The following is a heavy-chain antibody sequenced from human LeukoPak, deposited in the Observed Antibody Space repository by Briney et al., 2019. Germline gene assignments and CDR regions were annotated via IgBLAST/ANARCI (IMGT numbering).Heavy chain of an antibody. CDR1: GFTFSSYA. Sequence: GGSLRLSCAASGFTFSSYAMHWVRQAPGKGLEYVSAISSNGGSTYYANSVKGRFTISRDNSKNTLYLQMGSLRAEDMAVYYCAREGGVALEEAFDIWGQGTMVTVSS. CDR2: ISSNGGST. J-gene: IGHJ3*02. CDR3: AREGGVALEEAFDI. D-gene: IGHD2-15*01. V-gene: IGHV3-64*01.